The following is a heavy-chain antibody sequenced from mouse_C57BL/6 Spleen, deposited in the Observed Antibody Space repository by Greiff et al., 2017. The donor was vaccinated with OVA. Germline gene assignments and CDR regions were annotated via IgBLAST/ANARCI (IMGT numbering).Heavy chain of an antibody. J-gene: IGHJ2*01. CDR3: ATHDGYYSGFDY. CDR1: GYAFSSYW. V-gene: IGHV1-80*01. Sequence: QVQLQQSGAELVKPGASVKISCKASGYAFSSYWMNWVKQRPGKGLEWIGQIYPGDGDTTYNGKFKGKATLTADKSSSTAYMQLSSLTSEDSAVDYCATHDGYYSGFDYWGQGTTLTVSS. CDR2: IYPGDGDT. D-gene: IGHD2-3*01.